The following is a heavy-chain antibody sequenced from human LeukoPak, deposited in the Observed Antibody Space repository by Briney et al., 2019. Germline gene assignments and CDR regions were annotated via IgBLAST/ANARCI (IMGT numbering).Heavy chain of an antibody. CDR3: ARADYDLLTAQYYFDY. CDR1: GGSISSYY. V-gene: IGHV4-59*01. Sequence: PSETLSLTCTVSGGSISSYYWSWIRQPPGKGLEWIGYIYYSGSTNYNPSLKSRVTISVDTSKNQFSLKLSSVTAADTAVYYCARADYDLLTAQYYFDYWGQGTLVTVSS. D-gene: IGHD3-9*01. J-gene: IGHJ4*02. CDR2: IYYSGST.